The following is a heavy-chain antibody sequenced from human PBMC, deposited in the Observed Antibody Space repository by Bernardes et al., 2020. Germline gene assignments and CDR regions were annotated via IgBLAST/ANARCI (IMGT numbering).Heavy chain of an antibody. CDR1: GYTFTSYG. Sequence: ASVKVSCKASGYTFTSYGISWVRQAPGQGLEWMGWISAYNGNTNYAQKLQGRVTMTTDTSTSTAYMELRSLRSDDTAVYYCARVSPGGGFWSGYLHYFDYWGQGTLVTVSS. V-gene: IGHV1-18*01. CDR3: ARVSPGGGFWSGYLHYFDY. D-gene: IGHD3-3*01. J-gene: IGHJ4*02. CDR2: ISAYNGNT.